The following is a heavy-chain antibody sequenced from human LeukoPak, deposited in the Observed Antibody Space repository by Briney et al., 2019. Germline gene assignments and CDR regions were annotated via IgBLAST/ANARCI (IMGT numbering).Heavy chain of an antibody. D-gene: IGHD6-19*01. Sequence: ASVKVSCKASGGTFSSCAISWVRQAPGQGLEWMGGIIPIFGTANYAQKFQGRVTITADKSTSTAYMELSSLRSEDTAVYYCARGEGGWYPIDYWGQGTLVTVSS. V-gene: IGHV1-69*06. J-gene: IGHJ4*02. CDR3: ARGEGGWYPIDY. CDR1: GGTFSSCA. CDR2: IIPIFGTA.